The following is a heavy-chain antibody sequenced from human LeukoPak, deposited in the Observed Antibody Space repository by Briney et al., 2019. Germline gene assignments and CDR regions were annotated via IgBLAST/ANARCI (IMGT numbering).Heavy chain of an antibody. J-gene: IGHJ4*02. CDR3: AREGGGNFDY. V-gene: IGHV4-59*01. D-gene: IGHD3-16*01. CDR2: IYYNGST. CDR1: GGSISTYY. Sequence: SETLSLTCTVSGGSISTYYWSWIRQPPGKGLEWIGYIYYNGSTNYNPSLKSRVTISVDTSKNQFSLKLSSVTAADTAVYYCAREGGGNFDYWGQGTLVTVSS.